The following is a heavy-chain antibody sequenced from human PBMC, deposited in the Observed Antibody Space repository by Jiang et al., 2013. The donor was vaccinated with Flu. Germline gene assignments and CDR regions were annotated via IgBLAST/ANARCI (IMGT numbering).Heavy chain of an antibody. CDR3: ARAPTYYYDGSDYPPLDEALDY. D-gene: IGHD3-22*01. Sequence: SGAEVKKPGASVKVSCKASGYTFTGYYMHWVRQAPGQGPEWMGWINPNNGGTNYAQKFQGRVTMTRDTSISTAFMELNRLRSDDTAVYYCARAPTYYYDGSDYPPLDEALDYWGQGTLVTVSS. V-gene: IGHV1-2*02. J-gene: IGHJ4*02. CDR2: INPNNGGT. CDR1: GYTFTGYY.